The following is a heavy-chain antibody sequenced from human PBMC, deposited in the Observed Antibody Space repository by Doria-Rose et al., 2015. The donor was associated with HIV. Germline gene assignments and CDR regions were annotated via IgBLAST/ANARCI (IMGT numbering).Heavy chain of an antibody. D-gene: IGHD3-16*01. J-gene: IGHJ3*01. V-gene: IGHV3-15*07. CDR3: TTDRFFPS. CDR1: GFTFSNAW. Sequence: SCAAFGFTFSNAWMNWVHQAPGKGLEWVGRIKSKPDGGTTEYAAPVKGRFSISRDDSKNTLSLQMNILKTEGTAVYYCTTDRFFPSWGQGTMVTVSS. CDR2: IKSKPDGGTT.